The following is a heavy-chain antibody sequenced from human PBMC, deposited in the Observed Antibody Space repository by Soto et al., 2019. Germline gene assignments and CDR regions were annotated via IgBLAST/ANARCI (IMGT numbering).Heavy chain of an antibody. Sequence: QVQLLESGPGLVKVSETLSLTCSVSGGSISDSFWSWIRQPPGEGLEWIGYMFINVSPNYSPSLQGRAALSLDTSKNQFSLKLSSVTAADTAVYYCARLRVGGYNVYWGQGILVTVSS. CDR3: ARLRVGGYNVY. V-gene: IGHV4-4*09. CDR1: GGSISDSF. J-gene: IGHJ4*02. D-gene: IGHD5-12*01. CDR2: MFINVSP.